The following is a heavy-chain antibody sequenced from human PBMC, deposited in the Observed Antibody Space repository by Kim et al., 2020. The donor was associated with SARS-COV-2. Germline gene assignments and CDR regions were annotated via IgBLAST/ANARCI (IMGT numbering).Heavy chain of an antibody. CDR3: TREGPNTYYFDY. J-gene: IGHJ4*02. D-gene: IGHD3-16*01. V-gene: IGHV1-46*01. Sequence: SYAKKCQDSATMTRDTSTSTVYMELSSLRSEDTAVYYCTREGPNTYYFDYWGQGTLVTVSS.